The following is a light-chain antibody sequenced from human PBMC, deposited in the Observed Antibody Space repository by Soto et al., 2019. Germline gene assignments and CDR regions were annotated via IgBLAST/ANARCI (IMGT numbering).Light chain of an antibody. V-gene: IGKV3-20*01. CDR2: GAS. J-gene: IGKJ1*01. CDR3: QQYGGSAPWT. CDR1: QTVNNNY. Sequence: EIVLTQPPGPLSVSPGDRVTLSCRASQTVNNNYLAWYQKXXXXXPRLLIYGASTPATGTPARFSGSGSGTHFTLTVSRLEPEDFAVYYCQQYGGSAPWTFGPGTKVDMK.